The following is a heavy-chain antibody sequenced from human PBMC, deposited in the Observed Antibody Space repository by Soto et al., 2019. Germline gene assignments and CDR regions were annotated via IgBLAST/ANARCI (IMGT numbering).Heavy chain of an antibody. V-gene: IGHV3-48*02. CDR3: ARDRRDLTVFDY. D-gene: IGHD4-17*01. CDR2: ISSSSSTI. J-gene: IGHJ4*02. CDR1: GFTFSSYS. Sequence: GGSLRLSCAASGFTFSSYSMNWVRQAPGKGLEWVSYISSSSSTIYYADSGKGRFTIARDNAKNSLYLQMNSRRDEDTAVYYCARDRRDLTVFDYGGQGTLVTVSS.